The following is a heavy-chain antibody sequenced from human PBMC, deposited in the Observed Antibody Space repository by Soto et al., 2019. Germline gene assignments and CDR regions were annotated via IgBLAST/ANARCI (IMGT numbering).Heavy chain of an antibody. CDR2: IYHSGST. CDR1: GGPISSSNW. D-gene: IGHD3-16*01. CDR3: ASGVERLGEYDY. V-gene: IGHV4-4*02. Sequence: SETLSLTCAVSGGPISSSNWWSWVRQPPGKGLEWIGEIYHSGSTNYNPSLKSRVTISVEKSKNQFYLKLSSVTAADTAVYYCASGVERLGEYDYWGKGTLVTVS. J-gene: IGHJ4*02.